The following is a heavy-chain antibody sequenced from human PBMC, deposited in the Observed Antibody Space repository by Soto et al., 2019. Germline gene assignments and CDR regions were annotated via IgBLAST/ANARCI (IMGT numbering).Heavy chain of an antibody. V-gene: IGHV4-34*01. J-gene: IGHJ3*02. Sequence: SETLSLTCAVYGGSFSGYYWSWVRQPPGKGLEWIGKINHRGSTNYNPSLKIRVTISVDTSKNQFSLKLSSVTAADTAVYYCATPGDKRAFDIWGQGTMVTVSS. CDR3: ATPGDKRAFDI. CDR2: INHRGST. CDR1: GGSFSGYY. D-gene: IGHD3-10*01.